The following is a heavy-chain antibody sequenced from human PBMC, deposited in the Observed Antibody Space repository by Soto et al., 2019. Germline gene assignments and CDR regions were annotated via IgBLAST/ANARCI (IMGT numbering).Heavy chain of an antibody. CDR1: GFTFSSYA. CDR2: ISGRGGST. V-gene: IGHV3-23*01. CDR3: ATEYRVATSFIDY. J-gene: IGHJ4*02. D-gene: IGHD5-12*01. Sequence: GGSLRLSCAASGFTFSSYAMSWVRQAPGKGLEWVSAISGRGGSTYYADSVKGRFTISRDNSKNMLYLQMNSLRAEDTAVYYCATEYRVATSFIDYWGQGTLVTVSS.